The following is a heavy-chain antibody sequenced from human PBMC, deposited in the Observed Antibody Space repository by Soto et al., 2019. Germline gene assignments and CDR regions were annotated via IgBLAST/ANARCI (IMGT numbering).Heavy chain of an antibody. CDR3: ARAAAAGTKN. J-gene: IGHJ4*02. D-gene: IGHD6-13*01. CDR2: INHSGST. CDR1: GGSFSGYY. V-gene: IGHV4-34*01. Sequence: SETLSLTCAVYGGSFSGYYWSWIRQPPGKGLEWIGEINHSGSTNYNPSLKSRVTISVDTSKNQFSLKLSSVTAADTAVYYCARAAAAGTKNWGQGTLVTSPQ.